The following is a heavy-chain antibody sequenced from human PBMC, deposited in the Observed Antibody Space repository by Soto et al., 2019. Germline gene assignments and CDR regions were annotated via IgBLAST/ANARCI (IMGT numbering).Heavy chain of an antibody. CDR2: ISGSGGNT. J-gene: IGHJ4*02. CDR3: AKDGVGDSSGYYLYYFDY. V-gene: IGHV3-23*01. CDR1: GFTFSSYW. D-gene: IGHD3-22*01. Sequence: GGSLRLSCAASGFTFSSYWMSWVRQAPGKGLEWVSAISGSGGNTYYADSVKGRFTISRDNSKNTLYLQMNSLRAEDTAVYYCAKDGVGDSSGYYLYYFDYWGQGTLVNVSS.